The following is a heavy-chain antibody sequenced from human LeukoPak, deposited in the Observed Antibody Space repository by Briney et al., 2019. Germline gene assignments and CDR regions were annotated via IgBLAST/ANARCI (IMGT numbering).Heavy chain of an antibody. Sequence: GASVKVSCKTSGYTFTSYDINWVRQATGQGLEWMGWTNPNSGNTGYAQKFQGRVTMTRNTSISTAYMELSSLRSEDTAVYYCARGPYYDILTGYSDFDYWGQGTLVTVSS. J-gene: IGHJ4*02. V-gene: IGHV1-8*01. CDR2: TNPNSGNT. CDR3: ARGPYYDILTGYSDFDY. D-gene: IGHD3-9*01. CDR1: GYTFTSYD.